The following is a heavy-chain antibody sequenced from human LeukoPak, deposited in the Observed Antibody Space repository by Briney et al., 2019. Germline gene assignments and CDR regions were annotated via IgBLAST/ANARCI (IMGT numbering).Heavy chain of an antibody. D-gene: IGHD4-17*01. CDR1: GFTFSNYW. J-gene: IGHJ4*02. CDR3: ARADYGDYGVDY. CDR2: IKEDGGEK. V-gene: IGHV3-7*04. Sequence: PGGSLRLSCAASGFTFSNYWMTWVRQAPGKGLEWVAHIKEDGGEKHYVDPVKGRFTISRDNAKNSLYLQMNSLRAEDTAVYYCARADYGDYGVDYWGQGTLVTVSS.